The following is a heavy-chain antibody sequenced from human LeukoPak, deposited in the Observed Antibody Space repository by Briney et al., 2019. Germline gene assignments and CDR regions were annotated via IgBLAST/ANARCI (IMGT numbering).Heavy chain of an antibody. CDR2: ISSANSHI. CDR3: ARWDNSGYYSLDY. V-gene: IGHV3-11*06. CDR1: GFTFSDYY. Sequence: GGSLRLSCAASGFTFSDYYMSWIRQAPGKGPEWVSYISSANSHIYYADSVKGRFIISRDNAKNSLFLQMNSLRADDTAVYYCARWDNSGYYSLDYWGQGTLVTVSS. D-gene: IGHD3-22*01. J-gene: IGHJ4*02.